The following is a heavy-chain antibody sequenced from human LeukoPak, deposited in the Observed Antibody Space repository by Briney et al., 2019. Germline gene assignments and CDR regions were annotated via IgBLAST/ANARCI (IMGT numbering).Heavy chain of an antibody. CDR3: ATVKYDYGDPVGWFDP. D-gene: IGHD4-17*01. CDR1: GFPFSASA. J-gene: IGHJ5*02. V-gene: IGHV3-23*01. CDR2: ILSTGTT. Sequence: GGSLRLSCAASGFPFSASAMTWVRQAPGKGLEWVSHILSTGTTYYADSVRGRFTISRDNSKNTLYHLMTSLRADDTAVYYCATVKYDYGDPVGWFDPWGQGTLVTVSS.